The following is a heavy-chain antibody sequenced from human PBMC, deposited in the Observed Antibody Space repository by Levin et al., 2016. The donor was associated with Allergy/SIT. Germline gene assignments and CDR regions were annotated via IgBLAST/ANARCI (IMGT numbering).Heavy chain of an antibody. CDR3: AREWFVGGSGSNYYGMDV. J-gene: IGHJ6*02. Sequence: SETLSLTCTVSGGSISSYYWSWIRQPPGKGLEWIGYIYYSGSTNYNPSLKSRVTISVDTSKNQFSLKLSSVTAADTAVYYCAREWFVGGSGSNYYGMDVWGQGTTVTVSS. CDR1: GGSISSYY. V-gene: IGHV4-59*01. D-gene: IGHD3-10*01. CDR2: IYYSGST.